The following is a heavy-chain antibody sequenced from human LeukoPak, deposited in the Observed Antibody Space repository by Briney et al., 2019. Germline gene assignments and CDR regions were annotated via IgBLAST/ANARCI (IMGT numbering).Heavy chain of an antibody. Sequence: GASVKVSCKASGYTFTSYDINWVRQATGQGLEWMGWMNPNSGNTGYAQKFQGRVTMTRNTSISTAYMELSSLRSKDTAVYYCARRYDYVLGSYRIDPWGQGTLVTVSS. V-gene: IGHV1-8*01. CDR3: ARRYDYVLGSYRIDP. CDR2: MNPNSGNT. J-gene: IGHJ5*02. D-gene: IGHD3-16*02. CDR1: GYTFTSYD.